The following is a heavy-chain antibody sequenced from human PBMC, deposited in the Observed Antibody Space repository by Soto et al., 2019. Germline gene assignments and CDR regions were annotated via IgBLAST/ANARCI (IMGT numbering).Heavy chain of an antibody. CDR1: GLIFSNYA. CDR3: TKGGHASFYDF. V-gene: IGHV3-23*01. CDR2: ISGNGGET. J-gene: IGHJ4*02. Sequence: GGSLRLSCAASGLIFSNYAMTWVRQAPGKGLEWVSTISGNGGETFYADSVEGRFTISRDNSENTVYLQMNRLRAEGTAVYYCTKGGHASFYDFWGQGTLVTVSS. D-gene: IGHD3-3*01.